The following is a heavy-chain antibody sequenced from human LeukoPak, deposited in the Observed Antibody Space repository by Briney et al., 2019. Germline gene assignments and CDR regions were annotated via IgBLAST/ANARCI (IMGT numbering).Heavy chain of an antibody. CDR2: ISGSGDNT. CDR3: AKDQTPYY. V-gene: IGHV3-23*01. Sequence: GGSLRLSFAASGFTFSSYAMSWVRQAPGKGLEWVSSISGSGDNTYYADSVKGRFTISRDNSKNTLHLQMNSLRAEDTAVHYCAKDQTPYYWGQGTLVTVSS. CDR1: GFTFSSYA. J-gene: IGHJ4*02.